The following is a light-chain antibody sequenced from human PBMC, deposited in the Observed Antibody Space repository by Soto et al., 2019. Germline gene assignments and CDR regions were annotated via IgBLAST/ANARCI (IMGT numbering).Light chain of an antibody. CDR2: DAS. CDR3: QQRRDWPLT. V-gene: IGKV3-11*01. CDR1: QSLSSY. Sequence: EIVLTQSPATLSLSPGERATLSCRASQSLSSYLAWFQQKPGQAPRLLIYDASNRATGIPARFRGSGSGTDFTLTISSLEPEDFAVYYCQQRRDWPLTFGGGTKVEIK. J-gene: IGKJ4*01.